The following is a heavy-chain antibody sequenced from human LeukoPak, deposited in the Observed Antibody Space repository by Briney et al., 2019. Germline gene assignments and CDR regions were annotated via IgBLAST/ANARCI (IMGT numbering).Heavy chain of an antibody. Sequence: GGSLRLSCAASGFTFSNYWMHWVRQVPGKGLVWVSRIDNGGSDTSHADSVKGRFTISRDNAKNSLYLHMSSLRAEDTAVYYCARLAGAGSSGFDYWGQGTLVTVSS. CDR2: IDNGGSDT. D-gene: IGHD1-26*01. J-gene: IGHJ4*02. V-gene: IGHV3-74*01. CDR3: ARLAGAGSSGFDY. CDR1: GFTFSNYW.